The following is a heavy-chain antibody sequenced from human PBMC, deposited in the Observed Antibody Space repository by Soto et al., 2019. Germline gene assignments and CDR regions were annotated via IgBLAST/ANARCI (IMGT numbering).Heavy chain of an antibody. D-gene: IGHD1-7*01. J-gene: IGHJ6*02. CDR1: GYTFTSYY. CDR2: INPSGGST. CDR3: ARHRDNWNYLQALVPPYGMDV. Sequence: ASVKVSCKASGYTFTSYYMHWVRQAPGQGLEWMGIINPSGGSTSYAQKFQGRVTMTRDTSTSTVYMELSSLRSEDTAVYYCARHRDNWNYLQALVPPYGMDVWGQGTTVTGSS. V-gene: IGHV1-46*01.